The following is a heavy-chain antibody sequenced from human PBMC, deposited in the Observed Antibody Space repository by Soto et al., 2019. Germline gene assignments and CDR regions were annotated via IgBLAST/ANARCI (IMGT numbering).Heavy chain of an antibody. Sequence: PSETLSLTCAVYGGSFSGYYWSWIRQHPGKGLEWVGYIYFTGSTLYNPSLKSRLAMSLDTSKNQFSLKLGSVTAADTAIYYCARDWGSSGWPNWGPGTLVTVSS. J-gene: IGHJ4*02. V-gene: IGHV4-31*11. CDR2: IYFTGST. CDR3: ARDWGSSGWPN. CDR1: GGSFSGYY. D-gene: IGHD6-19*01.